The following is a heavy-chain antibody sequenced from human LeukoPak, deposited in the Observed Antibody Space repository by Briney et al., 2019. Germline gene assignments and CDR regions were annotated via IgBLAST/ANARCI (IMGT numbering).Heavy chain of an antibody. CDR3: AVPQSYDIWYGMDV. Sequence: PGGSLRLSCAASGFTVSSNYMNWVRQAPGKGLEWVSVIYSGGSTYNADSVKGRFTISRDNSKNTLLLQMNSLRAEDTAVYYCAVPQSYDIWYGMDVWGKGTTVTVSS. V-gene: IGHV3-53*01. D-gene: IGHD3-9*01. CDR2: IYSGGST. J-gene: IGHJ6*04. CDR1: GFTVSSNY.